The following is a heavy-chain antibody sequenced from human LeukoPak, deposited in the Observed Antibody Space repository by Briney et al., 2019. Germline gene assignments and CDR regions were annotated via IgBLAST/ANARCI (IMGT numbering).Heavy chain of an antibody. CDR2: VRGSGSDT. CDR3: ARDFGEFDYFDY. CDR1: GFTFRTYA. D-gene: IGHD3-10*01. V-gene: IGHV3-23*01. J-gene: IGHJ4*02. Sequence: SGGSLRLSCAASGFTFRTYAMSWVRQAPGKGLEWVSAVRGSGSDTYYADSVKGRFTISRDNSKNTLYLQMNSLRVEDTAVYYCARDFGEFDYFDYWGQGTLVTVSS.